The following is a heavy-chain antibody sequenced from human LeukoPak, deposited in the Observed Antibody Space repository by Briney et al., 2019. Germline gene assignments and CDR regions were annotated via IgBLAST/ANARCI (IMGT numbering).Heavy chain of an antibody. Sequence: SETLSLTCTVSGGSISSYYWSWIRQPPGKGLEWIGYIYYSGSTNYNPSLKSGVTISVDKSKKQFSLKLSSVTAADTAVYYCARGNGWVCSSTSCYNWFDPWGQGTLVTVSS. V-gene: IGHV4-59*01. CDR3: ARGNGWVCSSTSCYNWFDP. J-gene: IGHJ5*02. D-gene: IGHD2-2*01. CDR1: GGSISSYY. CDR2: IYYSGST.